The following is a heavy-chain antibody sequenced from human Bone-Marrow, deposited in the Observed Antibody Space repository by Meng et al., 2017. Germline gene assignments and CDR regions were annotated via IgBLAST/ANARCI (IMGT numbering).Heavy chain of an antibody. V-gene: IGHV3-30*03. CDR1: GFTFSSYV. J-gene: IGHJ4*01. D-gene: IGHD3-22*01. Sequence: GGSLRLSCAASGFTFSSYVMHWVRQAPGKGLEWVTLISYDGSNGYYADSVKGRFTISRDNSKNTLYLQMNNLRDEDTAVYYCQWLSTHPPDQWGQGTLVTGAS. CDR2: ISYDGSNG. CDR3: QWLSTHPPDQ.